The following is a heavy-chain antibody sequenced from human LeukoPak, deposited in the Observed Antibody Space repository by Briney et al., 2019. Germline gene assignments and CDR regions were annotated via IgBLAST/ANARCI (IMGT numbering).Heavy chain of an antibody. CDR3: AKASWVSSADAVL. Sequence: GGSLTLSCAASGFTFKNYAMSWVRQAPARGLEWVASLRGDGETFYAGSVRGRFTLSRDDSRNSVYLHLNNLRVGDTAVYYCAKASWVSSADAVLWGQGTVVTVS. D-gene: IGHD6-19*01. V-gene: IGHV3-23*01. CDR2: LRGDGET. CDR1: GFTFKNYA. J-gene: IGHJ4*02.